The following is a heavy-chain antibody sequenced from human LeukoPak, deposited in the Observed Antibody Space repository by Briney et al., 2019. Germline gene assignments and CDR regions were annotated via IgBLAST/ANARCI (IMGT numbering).Heavy chain of an antibody. CDR3: ARAPVVPAVQGWAFDI. V-gene: IGHV1-2*02. CDR2: INPNSGGT. J-gene: IGHJ3*02. Sequence: GSVKVSCKASGYIFSDYYMHWVRQAPGQGLEWMGWINPNSGGTNYAQKFQGRVTMTRDTSISTAYMELSRLRSDDTAVYYCARAPVVPAVQGWAFDIWGQGTMVTVSS. D-gene: IGHD2-2*01. CDR1: GYIFSDYY.